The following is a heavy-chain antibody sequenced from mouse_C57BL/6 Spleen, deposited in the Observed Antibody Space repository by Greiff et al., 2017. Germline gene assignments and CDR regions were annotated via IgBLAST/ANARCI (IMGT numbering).Heavy chain of an antibody. J-gene: IGHJ1*03. CDR1: GYTFTSYW. CDR3: AREGGVITTVEGYFDV. Sequence: QVQLQQPGAELVKPGASVKMSCKASGYTFTSYWITWVKQRPGQGLEWIGDIYPGSGSTNYNEKFKSKATLTVDTSSSTAYMQLSSLKSEDSAVYYCAREGGVITTVEGYFDVWGTGTTVTVSS. V-gene: IGHV1-55*01. CDR2: IYPGSGST. D-gene: IGHD1-1*01.